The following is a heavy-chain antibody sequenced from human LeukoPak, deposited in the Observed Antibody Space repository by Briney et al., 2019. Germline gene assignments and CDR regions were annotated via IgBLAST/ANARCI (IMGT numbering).Heavy chain of an antibody. J-gene: IGHJ5*02. D-gene: IGHD5-18*01. CDR3: ASKVSGDGPRGYTHGPRPRTPNWFDP. CDR2: INHSGST. V-gene: IGHV4-34*01. CDR1: GGSFSGYY. Sequence: TSETLTLTCAVYGGSFSGYYWSWIRQPPGKGLEWIGEINHSGSTNYNPSLKSRVTISVDTSENQFSLKLSSVTAADTAVYYCASKVSGDGPRGYTHGPRPRTPNWFDPWGQGTLVTVSS.